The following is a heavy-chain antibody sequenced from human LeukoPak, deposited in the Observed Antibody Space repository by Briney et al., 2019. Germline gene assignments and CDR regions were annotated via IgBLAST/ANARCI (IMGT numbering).Heavy chain of an antibody. CDR3: AREYCSGGTCYLPGY. CDR2: IKQDGSEK. J-gene: IGHJ4*02. D-gene: IGHD2-15*01. Sequence: PGGSLRLSCAASGFTFSDSAMTWVRQAPGTGLEWVANIKQDGSEKYYVDSVKGRFTISRDNAKNSLYLQMNSLRAEDTAVYYCAREYCSGGTCYLPGYWGQGTLVTVSS. V-gene: IGHV3-7*03. CDR1: GFTFSDSA.